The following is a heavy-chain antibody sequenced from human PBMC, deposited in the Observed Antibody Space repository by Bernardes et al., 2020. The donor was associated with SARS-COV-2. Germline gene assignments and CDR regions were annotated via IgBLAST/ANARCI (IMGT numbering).Heavy chain of an antibody. CDR3: SKIQTYFDSSGDY. J-gene: IGHJ4*02. CDR1: GYTFTTYY. CDR2: INPSGGST. V-gene: IGHV1-46*01. D-gene: IGHD3-22*01. Sequence: ASVKVSCKALGYTFTTYYIHWVRQAPGQGLEWMGIINPSGGSTTYAEKFQGRVTMTRDTSTSTVYMELSSLRFDDTAVYYCSKIQTYFDSSGDYWGQGTLVTVSS.